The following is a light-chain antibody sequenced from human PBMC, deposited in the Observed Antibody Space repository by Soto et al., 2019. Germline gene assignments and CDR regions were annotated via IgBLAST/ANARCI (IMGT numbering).Light chain of an antibody. Sequence: DIQMTQSPYSLSTSVGDRVTITCRTSQSVSTYLNWYQQRPGKAPKLLIYGASSLQSGVPSRFSGSGSGTHFTLTISSLQPEDFATYYCQEGSTLLTFGGGTKVDSK. J-gene: IGKJ4*01. CDR2: GAS. V-gene: IGKV1-39*01. CDR3: QEGSTLLT. CDR1: QSVSTY.